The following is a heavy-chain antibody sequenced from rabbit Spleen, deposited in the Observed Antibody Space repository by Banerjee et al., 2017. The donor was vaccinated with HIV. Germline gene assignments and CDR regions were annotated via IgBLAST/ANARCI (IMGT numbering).Heavy chain of an antibody. CDR2: IAVGGTATT. V-gene: IGHV1S45*01. Sequence: QEQLVESGGGLVQPEGSLTLTCTASGFSFSSGYYMCWVRQAPGKGLDWIACIAVGGTATTYYASWAKGRFTISKTSSTTVTLQLNSLTAADTATYFCVRDQAGDAGYGPYYFNLWGPGTLVTVS. CDR3: VRDQAGDAGYGPYYFNL. D-gene: IGHD4-2*01. CDR1: GFSFSSGYY. J-gene: IGHJ4*01.